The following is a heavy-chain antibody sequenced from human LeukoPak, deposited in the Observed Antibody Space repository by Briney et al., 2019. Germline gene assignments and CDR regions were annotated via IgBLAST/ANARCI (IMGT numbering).Heavy chain of an antibody. D-gene: IGHD3-22*01. CDR3: ARFYVDSSGFSSYYFDS. CDR1: GGSFSGYY. Sequence: SETLSLTCAVYGGSFSGYYWSWIRQPPGKGLEWIGDIDHTGSTNSSPSLQSRVTMSVDTSKDQFSLKLTSVTAADTAMYYCARFYVDSSGFSSYYFDSWSQGTLVTVSS. J-gene: IGHJ4*02. V-gene: IGHV4-34*01. CDR2: IDHTGST.